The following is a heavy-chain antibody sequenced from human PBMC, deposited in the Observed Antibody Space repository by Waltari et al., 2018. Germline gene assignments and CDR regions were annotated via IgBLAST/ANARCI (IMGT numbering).Heavy chain of an antibody. CDR2: INQSGST. CDR3: ATXSGYDGGTANYXYYMDV. CDR1: GGSFSGYY. V-gene: IGHV4-34*01. D-gene: IGHD5-12*01. Sequence: QVQLQQWGAGLLKPSETLSLTCAVYGGSFSGYYWSWIXQPPGKGLEWIGEINQSGSTNYNPSLKSRVTISVDTSKNQFSLKLSSVTAADTAVYYCATXSGYDGGTANYXYYMDVWGKGTTVXVSS. J-gene: IGHJ6*03.